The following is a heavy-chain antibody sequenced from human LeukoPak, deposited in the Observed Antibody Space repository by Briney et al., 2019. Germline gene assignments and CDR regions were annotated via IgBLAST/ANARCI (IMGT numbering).Heavy chain of an antibody. CDR1: GFTFSSYA. CDR2: ISGSGGST. J-gene: IGHJ4*02. D-gene: IGHD3-9*01. CDR3: AKLGLRYFDWPYY. Sequence: PGGSLRLSCAASGFTFSSYAMSWVRQAPGKGLEWVSAISGSGGSTYYADSVKGRFTISRDNSKNTLYLQMNSLRAEDTAVYYCAKLGLRYFDWPYYWGQRTLVTVSS. V-gene: IGHV3-23*01.